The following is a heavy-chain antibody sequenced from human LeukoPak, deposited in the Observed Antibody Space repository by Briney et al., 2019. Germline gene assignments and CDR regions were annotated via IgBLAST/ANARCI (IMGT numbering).Heavy chain of an antibody. V-gene: IGHV3-23*01. CDR2: ISGSGGNT. CDR1: EFTFNSYA. CDR3: AKVPVTTFVPYYFQH. J-gene: IGHJ1*01. D-gene: IGHD3-16*01. Sequence: GGSLRLSCAASEFTFNSYAMAWVRQAPGRGLEWVSAISGSGGNTYYADSVKGRFTISRDNSKNTLYLQMNSLRAEDTAVYHCAKVPVTTFVPYYFQHWGQGTLVTVTS.